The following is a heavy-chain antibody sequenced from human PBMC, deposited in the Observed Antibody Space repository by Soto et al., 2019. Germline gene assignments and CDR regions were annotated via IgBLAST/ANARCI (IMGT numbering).Heavy chain of an antibody. V-gene: IGHV3-23*01. CDR1: GFTFSSYA. J-gene: IGHJ4*02. Sequence: GGSLRLSCAASGFTFSSYAMSWVRQAPGKGLEWVSAISGSGGSTYYADSVKGRFTISRDNSKNTLYLQMNSLRAEDTAVYYCAKVYSSSWLMYYFDYWGQGTLVTVSS. D-gene: IGHD6-13*01. CDR3: AKVYSSSWLMYYFDY. CDR2: ISGSGGST.